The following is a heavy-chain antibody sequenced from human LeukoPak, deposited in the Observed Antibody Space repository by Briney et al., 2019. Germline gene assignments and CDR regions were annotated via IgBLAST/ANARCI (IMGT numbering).Heavy chain of an antibody. Sequence: GGSLRLSCAASGFTFSSYAMSWVRQAPGKGLEWVSAISGSGGSTYYADSVKGRFTISRDNSKNTPYLQMNSLRAEDTAVYYCAKAESYGSGDLYYMDVWGKGTTVTVSS. CDR3: AKAESYGSGDLYYMDV. CDR1: GFTFSSYA. CDR2: ISGSGGST. D-gene: IGHD3-10*01. J-gene: IGHJ6*03. V-gene: IGHV3-23*01.